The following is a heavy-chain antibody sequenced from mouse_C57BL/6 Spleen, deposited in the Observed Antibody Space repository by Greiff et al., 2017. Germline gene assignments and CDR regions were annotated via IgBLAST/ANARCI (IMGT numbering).Heavy chain of an antibody. J-gene: IGHJ2*01. D-gene: IGHD2-1*01. CDR3: ARRGNVLVYFDY. Sequence: EVQLVESGGDLVKPGGSLKISCAASGFTFSSYGMSWVRQTPDKRLEWVATISSGGSYTYYPDSVKGRFTISRDNSKNTLYLQMSSLKSEDTAMYYCARRGNVLVYFDYWGTGTTLTVSS. CDR1: GFTFSSYG. CDR2: ISSGGSYT. V-gene: IGHV5-6*01.